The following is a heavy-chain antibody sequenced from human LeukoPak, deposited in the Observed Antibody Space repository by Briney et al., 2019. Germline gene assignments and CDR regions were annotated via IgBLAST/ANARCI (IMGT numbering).Heavy chain of an antibody. CDR2: IYHSGYT. Sequence: SSETLSLTCTVSGYSISSGYYWGWIRQPPGKGLEWIGNIYHSGYTYYNPSLKSRVTISGDTSKNQLSLKLTSVTAADTAVYYCASADSLSRFDYWGQGTLVTVSS. CDR1: GYSISSGYY. V-gene: IGHV4-38-2*02. J-gene: IGHJ4*02. CDR3: ASADSLSRFDY. D-gene: IGHD5/OR15-5a*01.